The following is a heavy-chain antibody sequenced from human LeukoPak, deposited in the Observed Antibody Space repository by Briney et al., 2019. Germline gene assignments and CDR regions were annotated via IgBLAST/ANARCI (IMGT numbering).Heavy chain of an antibody. CDR2: IYYSGST. V-gene: IGHV4-30-4*08. J-gene: IGHJ4*02. Sequence: KSSETLSLTCTVSGGSISSYYWSWIRQPPGKGLEWIGYIYYSGSTYYNPSLKSRVTISVDTSKNQFSLKLSSVTAADTAVYYCARVSIAAAGSDYWGQGTLVTVSS. CDR3: ARVSIAAAGSDY. CDR1: GGSISSYY. D-gene: IGHD6-13*01.